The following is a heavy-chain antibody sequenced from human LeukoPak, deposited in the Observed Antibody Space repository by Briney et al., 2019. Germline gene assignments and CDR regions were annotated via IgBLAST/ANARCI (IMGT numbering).Heavy chain of an antibody. D-gene: IGHD5-12*01. CDR2: VWNDGSKN. CDR1: GFTFSKFG. V-gene: IGHV3-33*06. J-gene: IGHJ4*02. CDR3: AKDWSLGYVCLDY. Sequence: PAESLRLSCATFGFTFSKFGMPWVRQTPGKGLEWVALVWNDGSKNYYADSVKDRFSNSRDSSKDTLYRLLHSLRAEDTSVYCCAKDWSLGYVCLDYWDQGTLVTVSS.